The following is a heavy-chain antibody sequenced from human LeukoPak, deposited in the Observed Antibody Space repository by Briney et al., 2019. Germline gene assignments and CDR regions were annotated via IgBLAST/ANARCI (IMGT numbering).Heavy chain of an antibody. J-gene: IGHJ4*02. D-gene: IGHD5-18*01. V-gene: IGHV3-74*01. CDR3: VRDRGYSYGSTNFDY. CDR2: IGGGGSAT. CDR1: GFTFSDYR. Sequence: PGGSLRLSCAASGFTFSDYRMHWVRQPPGKGPVWVSVIGGGGSATDYADSVKGRFTISRDDAKNTLYLQMSSLSAEDTAVYYCVRDRGYSYGSTNFDYWGRGTLVTVSS.